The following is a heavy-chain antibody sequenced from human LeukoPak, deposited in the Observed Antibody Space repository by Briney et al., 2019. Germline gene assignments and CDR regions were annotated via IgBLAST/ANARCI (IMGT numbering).Heavy chain of an antibody. V-gene: IGHV3-53*01. J-gene: IGHJ3*02. CDR1: GFTVSSNY. Sequence: GGSLRLSCAASGFTVSSNYMSWVRQAPGKGLEWVSVIYSGGSTYYADSVKGRFTISRDNSKNTLYLQMNSLRAEDTAVYYCARDLLLAAAGTDAFDIWGQGTMVTVSS. CDR2: IYSGGST. D-gene: IGHD6-13*01. CDR3: ARDLLLAAAGTDAFDI.